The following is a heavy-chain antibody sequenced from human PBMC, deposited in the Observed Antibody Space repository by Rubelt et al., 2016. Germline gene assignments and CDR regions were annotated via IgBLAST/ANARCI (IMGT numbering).Heavy chain of an antibody. J-gene: IGHJ6*02. V-gene: IGHV3-64*01. Sequence: MTWVRQAPGKGLEHVSGISSNGGSTHHANSVKGRFTISRDNSKNTLYLQMGSLRAEDMAVYYCARDREIQYSSSWYYYYYGMDVWGQGTTVTVSS. CDR2: ISSNGGST. D-gene: IGHD6-13*01. CDR3: ARDREIQYSSSWYYYYYGMDV.